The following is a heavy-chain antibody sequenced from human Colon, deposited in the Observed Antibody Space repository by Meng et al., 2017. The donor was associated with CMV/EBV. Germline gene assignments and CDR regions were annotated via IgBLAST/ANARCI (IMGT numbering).Heavy chain of an antibody. CDR3: ARDGVRITIFGVDLYGMDV. V-gene: IGHV3-21*01. CDR1: GFTLRNYN. CDR2: ISSTGHDM. Sequence: GESLKISCAVSGFTLRNYNMNWVRQAPAKGLEWVSSISSTGHDMFYADSVKGRFTISTDNAKNTVYLEMNSLTAEDTAVYYCARDGVRITIFGVDLYGMDVWGQETAVTVSS. D-gene: IGHD3-3*01. J-gene: IGHJ6*02.